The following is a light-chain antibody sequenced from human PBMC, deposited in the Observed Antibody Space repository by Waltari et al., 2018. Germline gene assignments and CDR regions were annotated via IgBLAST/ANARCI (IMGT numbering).Light chain of an antibody. CDR1: SSNIGSNT. CDR3: AVWDDSLNGVV. CDR2: TNN. J-gene: IGLJ2*01. V-gene: IGLV1-44*01. Sequence: QSVLTQPPSASATPGQRVTISCSGISSNIGSNTVTWYHQLPGTAPKLLIYTNNQRPSGVPDRFSGSKSGTSASLAISGLQSEDEADYYCAVWDDSLNGVVFGGGTKLTVL.